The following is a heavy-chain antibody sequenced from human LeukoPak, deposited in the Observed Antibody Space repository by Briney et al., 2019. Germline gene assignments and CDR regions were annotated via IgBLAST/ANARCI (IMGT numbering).Heavy chain of an antibody. Sequence: GASVKVSCKASGYTFTNYAMNWVRQAPGQGLEWMGWINTNTGNPTYAQGFTGRFVFSLDTSVSTAYLQISSLKAEDTAVYYCASGVYSNYGDYYYYYYMDVWGKGTTVTVSS. CDR1: GYTFTNYA. J-gene: IGHJ6*03. V-gene: IGHV7-4-1*02. D-gene: IGHD4-11*01. CDR2: INTNTGNP. CDR3: ASGVYSNYGDYYYYYYMDV.